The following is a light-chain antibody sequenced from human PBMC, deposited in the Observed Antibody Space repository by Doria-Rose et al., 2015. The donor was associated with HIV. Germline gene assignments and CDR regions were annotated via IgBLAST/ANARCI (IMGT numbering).Light chain of an antibody. CDR3: QQYYSYPRT. CDR1: QGISSY. V-gene: IGKV1-8*01. CDR2: AAS. J-gene: IGKJ2*01. Sequence: ITLTQSPSSLSAYTGDRVTITCRASQGISSYLAWYQQKPGKAPKLLIYAASTLQSGVPSRFSGSGSGTDFTLIISCLQSEDFAAYYCQQYYSYPRTFGQGTKLEIK.